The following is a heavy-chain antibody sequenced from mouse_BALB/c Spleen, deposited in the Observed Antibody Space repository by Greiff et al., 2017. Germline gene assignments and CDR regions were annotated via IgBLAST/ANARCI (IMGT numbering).Heavy chain of an antibody. CDR1: GYTFTSYW. CDR2: IDPSDSYT. V-gene: IGHV1S127*01. D-gene: IGHD5-1*01. CDR3: TVPSKNYAMDY. J-gene: IGHJ4*01. Sequence: QVQLQQPGAELVKPGASVKMSCKASGYTFTSYWMHWVKQRPGQGLEWIGVIDPSDSYTSYNQKFKGKATLTVDTSSSTAYMQLSSLTSEDSAVYYCTVPSKNYAMDYWGQGTSVTVSS.